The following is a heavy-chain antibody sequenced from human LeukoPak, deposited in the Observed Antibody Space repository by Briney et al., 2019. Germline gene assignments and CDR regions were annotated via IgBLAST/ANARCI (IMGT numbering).Heavy chain of an antibody. CDR1: GYTFTSYG. V-gene: IGHV1-18*01. CDR3: ARSAAAGKENGFIDY. D-gene: IGHD6-13*01. J-gene: IGHJ4*02. CDR2: ISAYNGNT. Sequence: ASVKVSCKASGYTFTSYGISWVRQAPGQGLEWKGWISAYNGNTNYAQKLQGRVTMTTDTSTSTAYMELRSLRSDDTAVYYCARSAAAGKENGFIDYWGQGTLVTVSS.